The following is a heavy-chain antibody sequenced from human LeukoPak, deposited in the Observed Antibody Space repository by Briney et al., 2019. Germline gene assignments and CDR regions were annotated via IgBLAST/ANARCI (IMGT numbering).Heavy chain of an antibody. CDR2: INHSGST. V-gene: IGHV4-34*01. CDR1: GGSFSGYY. J-gene: IGHJ4*02. CDR3: AREGGPYRPLDY. Sequence: SETLSLTCAVYGGSFSGYYWSWIRQPPGRGLEWIGEINHSGSTNYNPSLKSRVTISVDTSKNQFSLKLSSVTAADTAVYYCAREGGPYRPLDYSGQGTLVTVSS.